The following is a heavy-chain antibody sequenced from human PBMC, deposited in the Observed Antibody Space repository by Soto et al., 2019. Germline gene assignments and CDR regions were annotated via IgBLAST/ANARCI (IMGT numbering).Heavy chain of an antibody. Sequence: GASVKVSCKASGYTFTSYDINWVRQATGQGLEWMGWMNPNSGNTVYAQKFQGRVTMTRNTSISTAYMELSSLRSEDTAVYYCARKGGSRRANWFDPWGQGTLVTVSS. CDR2: MNPNSGNT. CDR3: ARKGGSRRANWFDP. D-gene: IGHD6-13*01. CDR1: GYTFTSYD. V-gene: IGHV1-8*01. J-gene: IGHJ5*02.